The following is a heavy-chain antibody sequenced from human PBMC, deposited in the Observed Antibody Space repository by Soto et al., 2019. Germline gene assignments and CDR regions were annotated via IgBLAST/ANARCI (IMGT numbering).Heavy chain of an antibody. V-gene: IGHV3-15*01. CDR1: GFTFSNAW. CDR3: TTTKGRLEPPTNDF. J-gene: IGHJ4*02. Sequence: EVQLVESGGGLVKPGGSLRLSCAGSGFTFSNAWMSWVRRAPGKGLEWVGRIKSDAYGGAIDDAAPETGRFTISRDDSKNALFLQMHNLRAEDTAVSACTTTKGRLEPPTNDFWGQGTLVIVSS. CDR2: IKSDAYGGAI. D-gene: IGHD2-8*01.